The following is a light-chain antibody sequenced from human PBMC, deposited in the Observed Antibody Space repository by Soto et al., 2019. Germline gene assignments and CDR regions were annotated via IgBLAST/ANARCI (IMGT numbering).Light chain of an antibody. CDR2: EVN. J-gene: IGLJ1*01. Sequence: QSALTQPPSESGTPGQSVAISCTGTSSDVGGYNYVSWYQQHPGKAPKLMIYEVNKRPSGVPDRFSGSKSGNTASLTVSGLQAEDEADYYCSSYAGRSNVFGTGTKVTVL. CDR3: SSYAGRSNV. V-gene: IGLV2-8*01. CDR1: SSDVGGYNY.